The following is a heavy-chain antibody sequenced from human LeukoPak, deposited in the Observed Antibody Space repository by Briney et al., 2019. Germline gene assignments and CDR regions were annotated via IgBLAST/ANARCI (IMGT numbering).Heavy chain of an antibody. V-gene: IGHV3-30*02. CDR1: GFTFSSYG. Sequence: GGSLRLSCAASGFTFSSYGMHWVRQAPGKGLEGVAFIRYDGSNKYYADSVKGRFTISRDNSKNTLYLQMNSLRAEDTAVYYCAKAAFHDSYGYNLFDYWGQGTLVTVSS. CDR2: IRYDGSNK. J-gene: IGHJ4*02. D-gene: IGHD5-18*01. CDR3: AKAAFHDSYGYNLFDY.